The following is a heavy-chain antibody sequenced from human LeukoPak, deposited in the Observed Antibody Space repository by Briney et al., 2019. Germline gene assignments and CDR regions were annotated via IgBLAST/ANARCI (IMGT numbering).Heavy chain of an antibody. D-gene: IGHD5-12*01. CDR1: GFTISGYS. J-gene: IGHJ4*02. Sequence: GGSLRLSCAASGFTISGYSINWVRQAPRKGLEWVSVIWPNGATTFYADSVKGRFTISRDNAQNTVYLQMNSLRAEDTAIYYCSKDQRPDTGYDIDSWGQGTLVTVSS. CDR3: SKDQRPDTGYDIDS. V-gene: IGHV3-23*01. CDR2: IWPNGATT.